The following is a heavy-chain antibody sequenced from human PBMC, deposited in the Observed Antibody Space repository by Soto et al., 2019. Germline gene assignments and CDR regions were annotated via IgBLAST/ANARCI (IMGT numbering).Heavy chain of an antibody. J-gene: IGHJ4*02. CDR1: GDSVSSNSAA. Sequence: QSQTLSLTCAISGDSVSSNSAAWNWIRQSPSRGLEWLGRTYYRSKWYNDYAVSVKSRITINPDTSKNQFSLQLNSVTPEDTAVYYCARDDVLGGIAAEPFDYWGQGTLVTVSS. V-gene: IGHV6-1*01. CDR2: TYYRSKWYN. CDR3: ARDDVLGGIAAEPFDY. D-gene: IGHD6-13*01.